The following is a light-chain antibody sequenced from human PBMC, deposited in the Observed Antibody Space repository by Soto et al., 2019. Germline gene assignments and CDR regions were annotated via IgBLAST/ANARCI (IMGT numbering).Light chain of an antibody. J-gene: IGKJ4*01. CDR3: QQYTTSLLT. CDR2: GAS. Sequence: EIVLTQSPGTLSLSPGEGATLSCRASQNINNNYLAWYQQKPGQAPRLLIHGASSRATGIPDRFSGSGSGTDFTLTISRREPEDFAVYYCQQYTTSLLTFGGGTKVEIK. CDR1: QNINNNY. V-gene: IGKV3-20*01.